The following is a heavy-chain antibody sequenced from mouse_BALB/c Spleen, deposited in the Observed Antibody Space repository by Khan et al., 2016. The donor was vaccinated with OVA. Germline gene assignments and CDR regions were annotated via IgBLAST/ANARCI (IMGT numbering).Heavy chain of an antibody. CDR3: ARTDGSDFDY. Sequence: VQLQQSGPELVKPGASVKISCKASGYSFTGYFMHWVMQSHGKSLEWIGRINPHIGETFYNQQFRDKASLSVDESSSTAHMELRSLASEDSAVDYCARTDGSDFDYWGQGTTLTVAS. J-gene: IGHJ2*01. CDR2: INPHIGET. V-gene: IGHV1-20*02. D-gene: IGHD1-1*01. CDR1: GYSFTGYF.